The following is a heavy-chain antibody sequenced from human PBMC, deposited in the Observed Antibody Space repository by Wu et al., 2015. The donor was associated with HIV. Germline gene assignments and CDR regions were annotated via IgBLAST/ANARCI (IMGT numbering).Heavy chain of an antibody. CDR3: ARGDYANYDFWSAYPSY. D-gene: IGHD3-3*01. CDR1: GYTFTDYY. CDR2: INPNSGGT. Sequence: QVQLVQSGAEVKKPGASLKVSCQASGYTFTDYYIHWVRQAPGQGLEWMGWINPNSGGTNYAQKSQGRVTLTRDTSIGTAYMELSRLTSDDTAVYYCARGDYANYDFWSAYPSYWGQGTLVTVSS. J-gene: IGHJ4*02. V-gene: IGHV1-2*02.